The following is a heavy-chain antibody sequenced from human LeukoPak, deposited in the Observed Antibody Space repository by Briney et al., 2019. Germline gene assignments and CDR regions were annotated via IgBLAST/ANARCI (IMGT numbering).Heavy chain of an antibody. D-gene: IGHD3-22*01. J-gene: IGHJ4*02. Sequence: PSETLSLTCTVSGGSISSGSYYWSWIRQPAGKGLEWIGRIYTSGSTNYNPSLKSRVTISVDTSKNQFSLKLSSVTAADTAVYYCARKWLFIDYWGQGTLVTVSS. V-gene: IGHV4-61*02. CDR1: GGSISSGSYY. CDR2: IYTSGST. CDR3: ARKWLFIDY.